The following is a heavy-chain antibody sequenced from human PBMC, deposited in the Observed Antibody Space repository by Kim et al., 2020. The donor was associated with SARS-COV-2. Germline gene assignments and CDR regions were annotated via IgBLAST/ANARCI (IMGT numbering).Heavy chain of an antibody. CDR2: GST. Sequence: GSTNYNPSLKSRVTISVDTSKNQFSLKLSSVTAADTAVYYCASGGVTLDSWGQGTPVTVSS. CDR3: ASGGVTLDS. V-gene: IGHV4-59*09. D-gene: IGHD5-18*01. J-gene: IGHJ4*02.